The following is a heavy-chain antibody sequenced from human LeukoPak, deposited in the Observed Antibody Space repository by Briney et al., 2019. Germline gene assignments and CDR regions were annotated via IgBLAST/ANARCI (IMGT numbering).Heavy chain of an antibody. CDR3: ARVGGEDIVLMVYAIFAFDI. CDR2: ISAYNGNT. V-gene: IGHV1-18*01. J-gene: IGHJ3*02. D-gene: IGHD2-8*01. CDR1: GYTFTSYG. Sequence: GASVKVSCKASGYTFTSYGISWVRQAPGQGLERMGWISAYNGNTNYAQKLQGRVTMTTDTSTSTAYMELRSLRSDDTAVYYCARVGGEDIVLMVYAIFAFDIWGQGTMVTVSS.